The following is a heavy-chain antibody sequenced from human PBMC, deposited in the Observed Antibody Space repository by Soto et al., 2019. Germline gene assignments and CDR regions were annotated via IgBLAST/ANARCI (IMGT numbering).Heavy chain of an antibody. CDR1: VGTFSSYA. CDR2: IIPIFGTA. Sequence: QVQLVQSGAEVKKPGSSVKVSCKASVGTFSSYAISWVRQAPGQGLEWMGGIIPIFGTANYAQKFQGRVTITADDSTSTAYMELSSLRSEDTAVNYCASLAQQLVPYFDYWGQGTLVTVSS. V-gene: IGHV1-69*01. J-gene: IGHJ4*02. D-gene: IGHD6-13*01. CDR3: ASLAQQLVPYFDY.